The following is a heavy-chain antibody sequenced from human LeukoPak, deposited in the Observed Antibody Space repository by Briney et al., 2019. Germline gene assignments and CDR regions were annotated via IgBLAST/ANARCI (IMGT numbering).Heavy chain of an antibody. D-gene: IGHD3-10*01. CDR1: GYTFTSYG. J-gene: IGHJ4*02. V-gene: IGHV1-18*04. CDR3: ARDPAPHYGSGSYFDY. CDR2: ISAYNGDT. Sequence: ASVKVSCKASGYTFTSYGISWVRQAPGQGLEWMGWISAYNGDTSYAQKLQGRVTMTTDTSTSTAYMELRSLRSDDTAVYYCARDPAPHYGSGSYFDYWGQGTLVTVSS.